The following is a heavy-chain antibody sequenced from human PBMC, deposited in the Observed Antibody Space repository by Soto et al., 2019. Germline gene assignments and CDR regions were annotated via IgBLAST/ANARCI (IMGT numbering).Heavy chain of an antibody. V-gene: IGHV4-34*01. CDR2: INHSGST. Sequence: QVQLQQWGAGLLKPSETLSLTCAVYGGSFSGYYWSWIRQPPGKGLEWIGEINHSGSTNYNPSLKSRVTISVDTSKNQFSLKLSSVTAADTAVYYCARAYSSWDVDFDYWGQGTLVTVSS. CDR3: ARAYSSWDVDFDY. D-gene: IGHD6-13*01. J-gene: IGHJ4*02. CDR1: GGSFSGYY.